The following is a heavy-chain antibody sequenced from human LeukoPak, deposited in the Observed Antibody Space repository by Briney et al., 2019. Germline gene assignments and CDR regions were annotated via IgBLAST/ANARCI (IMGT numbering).Heavy chain of an antibody. D-gene: IGHD1-1*01. V-gene: IGHV3-21*01. CDR3: ARYTWSDRRGAMDV. CDR1: GFTFSSYS. Sequence: GSLRLSCAASGFTFSSYSMNWVRQAPGKGLEWVSSISSSSSYIYYADSVKGRFTISRDNAKNSLYLQMNSLRAEDTAVYYCARYTWSDRRGAMDVWGQGTTVTVSS. J-gene: IGHJ6*02. CDR2: ISSSSSYI.